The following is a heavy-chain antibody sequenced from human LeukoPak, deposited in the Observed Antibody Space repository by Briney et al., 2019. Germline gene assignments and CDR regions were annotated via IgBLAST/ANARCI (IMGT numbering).Heavy chain of an antibody. CDR2: ISAYNGNT. CDR1: GYTFTSYG. J-gene: IGHJ5*02. Sequence: ASVNVSCKTSGYTFTSYGISWVRQAPGQGLEWMGWISAYNGNTNYAQKLQGRVTMTTDTSTSTAYMELRSLRSDDTAVYYCARQYYYDSSGYYYHWGQGTLVTVSS. V-gene: IGHV1-18*01. D-gene: IGHD3-22*01. CDR3: ARQYYYDSSGYYYH.